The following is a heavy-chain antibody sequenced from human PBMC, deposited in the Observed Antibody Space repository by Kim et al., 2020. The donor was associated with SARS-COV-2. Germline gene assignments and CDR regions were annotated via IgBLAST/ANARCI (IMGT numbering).Heavy chain of an antibody. D-gene: IGHD6-13*01. CDR1: GGSISSYY. CDR3: AREGKSSNLDYYYYYGMDV. Sequence: SETLSLTCTVSGGSISSYYWSWIRQPPGKGLEWIGYIYYSGSTNYNPSLKSRVTISVDTSKNQFSLKLSSVTAADTAVYYCAREGKSSNLDYYYYYGMDVWGQGTTVTVSS. J-gene: IGHJ6*02. V-gene: IGHV4-59*01. CDR2: IYYSGST.